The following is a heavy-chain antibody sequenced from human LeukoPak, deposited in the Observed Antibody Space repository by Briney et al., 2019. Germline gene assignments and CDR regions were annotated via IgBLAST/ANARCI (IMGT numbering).Heavy chain of an antibody. D-gene: IGHD2-21*02. CDR1: GFIFSSYW. CDR3: AGIEIYCGGDCYSDY. J-gene: IGHJ4*02. V-gene: IGHV3-7*01. CDR2: IKQDGSEK. Sequence: GGSLRLSCAASGFIFSSYWMSWVRQAPGKGLEWVANIKQDGSEKYYVDSVRGRFTISRDNAMNSLYLQMNSLRAEDTAVYYCAGIEIYCGGDCYSDYWGQGTLVTVSS.